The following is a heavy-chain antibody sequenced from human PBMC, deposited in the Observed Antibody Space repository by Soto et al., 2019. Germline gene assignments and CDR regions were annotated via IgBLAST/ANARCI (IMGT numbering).Heavy chain of an antibody. V-gene: IGHV1-69*13. CDR1: GGTFSSYA. D-gene: IGHD3-22*01. CDR3: ARGAGYYDSSGYYYRAFDI. CDR2: IIPIFGAA. Sequence: SVKVSCNARGGTFSSYAINRVRQAPGQGLEWMGGIIPIFGAANYAQKFQGRVTITADESTSTAYMELSSLRSEDTAVYYCARGAGYYDSSGYYYRAFDIWGQGTMVTVSS. J-gene: IGHJ3*02.